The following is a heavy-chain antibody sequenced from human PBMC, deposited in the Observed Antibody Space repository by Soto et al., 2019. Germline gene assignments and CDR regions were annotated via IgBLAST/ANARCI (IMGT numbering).Heavy chain of an antibody. CDR2: FDPEDGET. V-gene: IGHV1-24*01. Sequence: ASVKVSCKVSGYTLTKLSMHCVRQPPGKGLEWMGGFDPEDGETIYAQNFQGRVTMTEDTSTDTAYMKLSSLRSASAAVYDCAYDRPRLLRFYKCFCNYYPYYGMDVWG. J-gene: IGHJ6*01. CDR3: AYDRPRLLRFYKCFCNYYPYYGMDV. CDR1: GYTLTKLS. D-gene: IGHD3-3*01.